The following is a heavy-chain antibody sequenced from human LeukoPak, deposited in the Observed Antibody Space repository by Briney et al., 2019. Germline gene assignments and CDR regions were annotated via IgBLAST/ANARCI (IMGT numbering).Heavy chain of an antibody. CDR3: ARGMTTVAFFDY. D-gene: IGHD4-23*01. CDR1: GFTFSSYG. CDR2: IWYDGSNK. V-gene: IGHV3-33*01. Sequence: GGSLRLSCAASGFTFSSYGMHWVRQAPGKGLEWVAVIWYDGSNKYYADSVKGRFTISRDNSKNTLYLQRNSLRAEDTAVYYCARGMTTVAFFDYWGQGTLVTVSS. J-gene: IGHJ4*02.